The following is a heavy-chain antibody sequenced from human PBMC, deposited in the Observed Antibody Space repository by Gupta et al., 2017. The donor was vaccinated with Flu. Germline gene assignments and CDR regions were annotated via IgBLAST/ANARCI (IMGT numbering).Heavy chain of an antibody. V-gene: IGHV1-69*02. CDR1: GGPFSSYT. D-gene: IGHD2-21*01. CDR3: ARAPISRVVVIGGMDV. J-gene: IGHJ6*02. Sequence: QVPLVQSGDAVKMPGSSVKVSCKASGGPFSSYTISWVRQPPGQGLEWMGRIIPILGIANYAQKFQGRVTITADKSTSTAYMELSSLRSEDTAVYYCARAPISRVVVIGGMDVWGQGTTVTVSS. CDR2: IIPILGIA.